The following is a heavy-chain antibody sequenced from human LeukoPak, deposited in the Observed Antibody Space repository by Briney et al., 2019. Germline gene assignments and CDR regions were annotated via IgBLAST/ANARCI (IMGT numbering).Heavy chain of an antibody. CDR1: GGSISSGDYY. V-gene: IGHV4-30-4*08. CDR2: IYYSGST. CDR3: AREEPYDAFDI. D-gene: IGHD1-26*01. J-gene: IGHJ3*02. Sequence: PSETLSLTCTVSGGSISSGDYYWSWIRQPPGKGLEWIGYIYYSGSTHYNPSLKSRVTISVDTSKNQFSLKLSSVTAADTAVYYCAREEPYDAFDIWGQGTMVTVSS.